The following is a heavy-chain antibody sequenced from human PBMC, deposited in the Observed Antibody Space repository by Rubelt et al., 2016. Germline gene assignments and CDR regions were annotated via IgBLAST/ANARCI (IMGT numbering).Heavy chain of an antibody. J-gene: IGHJ5*02. Sequence: GGGVVQPGRSLRLSCAASGFTFRTYGMHWVRQAPGKGLEWVAVISYDVVNKFYADSVKGRFTISRDNAKNSLYLQLNSLRAEDTAVYYCARGGYCSEGTCYNWFDPWGQGTLVTVSS. CDR1: GFTFRTYG. CDR3: ARGGYCSEGTCYNWFDP. CDR2: ISYDVVNK. V-gene: IGHV3-30*19. D-gene: IGHD2-15*01.